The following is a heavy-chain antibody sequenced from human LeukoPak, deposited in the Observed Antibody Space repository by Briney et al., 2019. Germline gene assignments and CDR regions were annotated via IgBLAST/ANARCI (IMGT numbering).Heavy chain of an antibody. D-gene: IGHD2-15*01. CDR2: ITRSNYI. J-gene: IGHJ4*02. V-gene: IGHV3-21*01. CDR3: ARDRGYCSGGSRPCYFDY. CDR1: GFTFSSYA. Sequence: GGSLRLSCAASGFTFSSYAMSWVRQAPGKGLEWVSSITRSNYIYYADSVKGRFTISRDNAKNSLYLQMNSLRAEDTAVYYCARDRGYCSGGSRPCYFDYWGQGTLVTVSS.